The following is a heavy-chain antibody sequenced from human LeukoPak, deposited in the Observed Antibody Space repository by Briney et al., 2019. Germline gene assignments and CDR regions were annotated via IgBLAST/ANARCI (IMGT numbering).Heavy chain of an antibody. CDR3: AKVLSIVVVPAASDY. CDR2: ISYDGSNK. D-gene: IGHD2-2*01. V-gene: IGHV3-30-3*01. Sequence: GGSLRLSCAASGVTFSFYPMHWVRQAPGKGLEWVAVISYDGSNKYYADSVKGRFTISRDNSKNTLYLQMNSLRAEDTAVYYCAKVLSIVVVPAASDYWGQGTLVTVSS. CDR1: GVTFSFYP. J-gene: IGHJ4*02.